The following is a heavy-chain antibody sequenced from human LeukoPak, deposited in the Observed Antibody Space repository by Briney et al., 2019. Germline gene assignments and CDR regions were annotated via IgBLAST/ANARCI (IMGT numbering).Heavy chain of an antibody. CDR1: GFTFSSYS. Sequence: GGSLRLSCAASGFTFSSYSMNWVRQAPGKGLEWVSYISSSSTIYYADSVKGRFTISRDNAKNSLYLQMNSLRAEDTAVYYCARVSFDYWGQGTLVTVSS. V-gene: IGHV3-48*01. CDR2: ISSSSTI. J-gene: IGHJ4*02. CDR3: ARVSFDY.